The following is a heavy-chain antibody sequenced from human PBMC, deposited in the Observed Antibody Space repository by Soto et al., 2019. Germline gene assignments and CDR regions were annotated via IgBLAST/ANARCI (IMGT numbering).Heavy chain of an antibody. J-gene: IGHJ4*02. CDR2: FDPEDGET. V-gene: IGHV1-24*01. Sequence: ASVKVSCKVSGYTLTELSMHWVLQAPGKGLEWMGGFDPEDGETIYAQKFQGRVTMTEDTSTDTAYMELSSLRSEDTAVYYCATDRRDGYNYGSDYWGQGTLVTVSS. CDR3: ATDRRDGYNYGSDY. CDR1: GYTLTELS. D-gene: IGHD5-12*01.